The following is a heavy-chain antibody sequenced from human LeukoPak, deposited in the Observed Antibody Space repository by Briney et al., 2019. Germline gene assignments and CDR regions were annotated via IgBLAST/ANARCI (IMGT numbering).Heavy chain of an antibody. CDR3: AKDSVMVRGLIDY. Sequence: GGSLRLSCAASGFTFSSYGMHWVRQAPGKGLEWVAFIRYDGSNKYYADSVKGRFTISRDNSKNTLYLQMNSLRAEDTAVYYCAKDSVMVRGLIDYWGQGTLVTVSS. CDR2: IRYDGSNK. CDR1: GFTFSSYG. J-gene: IGHJ4*02. V-gene: IGHV3-30*02. D-gene: IGHD3-10*01.